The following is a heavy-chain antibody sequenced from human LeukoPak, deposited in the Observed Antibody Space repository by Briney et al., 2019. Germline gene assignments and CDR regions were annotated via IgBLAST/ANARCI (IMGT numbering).Heavy chain of an antibody. CDR2: IDQSGST. V-gene: IGHV4-34*01. CDR3: ARGVDY. Sequence: SETLSLTCAVYDKSGSGCYWTWFRQVPGKGLEWIGEIDQSGSTNYNPSLKRRVIISVDTSKSQFSLKMTSVTAADTGLYYCARGVDYWGQGTVVTVSS. CDR1: DKSGSGCY. J-gene: IGHJ4*02.